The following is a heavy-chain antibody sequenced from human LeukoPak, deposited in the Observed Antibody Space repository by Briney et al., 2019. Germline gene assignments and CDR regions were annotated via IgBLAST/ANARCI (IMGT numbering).Heavy chain of an antibody. CDR1: GGSFGGYY. J-gene: IGHJ4*02. CDR2: INHSGTT. D-gene: IGHD3-22*01. V-gene: IGHV4-34*01. CDR3: ARHGYDSRGYYYFPY. Sequence: SETLSLTCAVYGGSFGGYYWSWIRQPPGKVLEWIGEINHSGTTNYNPSLKSRVTISVDTSKNQSSLKLSSVTAADTPVYYCARHGYDSRGYYYFPYWGQGTLVTVSS.